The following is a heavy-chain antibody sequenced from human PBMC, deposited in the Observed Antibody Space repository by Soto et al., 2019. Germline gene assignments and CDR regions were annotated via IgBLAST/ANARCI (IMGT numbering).Heavy chain of an antibody. Sequence: QVQLKQSGPRLARPSGTLSLTCVVSGGSISSTNWWTWVRQTPGKGLEWIGEVYHTGSTKYNPSLKNRVPISVDKSNNQFSLNLKSVTAEDTAVYYCATLPPRIVVVVLPIPSWGQGTLVTVSS. V-gene: IGHV4-4*02. J-gene: IGHJ4*02. CDR2: VYHTGST. CDR3: ATLPPRIVVVVLPIPS. CDR1: GGSISSTNW. D-gene: IGHD2-15*01.